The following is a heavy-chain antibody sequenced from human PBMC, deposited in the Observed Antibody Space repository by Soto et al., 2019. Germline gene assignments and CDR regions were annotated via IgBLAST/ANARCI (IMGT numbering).Heavy chain of an antibody. CDR1: GGTFSSYA. CDR3: ARGRTMSIAAAGRPQLDY. V-gene: IGHV1-69*13. J-gene: IGHJ4*02. CDR2: IIPIFGTA. Sequence: GASVNVSCKASGGTFSSYAISWVRQAPGQGLEWMGGIIPIFGTANYAQKFQGRVTITADESTSTAYMELSSLRSEDTAVYYCARGRTMSIAAAGRPQLDYWGQGTLVTVSS. D-gene: IGHD6-13*01.